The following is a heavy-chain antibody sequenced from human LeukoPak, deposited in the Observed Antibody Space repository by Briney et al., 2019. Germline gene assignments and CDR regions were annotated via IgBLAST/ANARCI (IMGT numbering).Heavy chain of an antibody. J-gene: IGHJ4*02. Sequence: PSETLSLTCTVSVGSISGYYWTWIRQPAGKGLEWVGRVYSSGTAYYNPSLESRVTISLDTTNNQFSLRMTSMTAADTAVYYCARDRYGSGRPFDYWGQGTLVTVSS. CDR3: ARDRYGSGRPFDY. V-gene: IGHV4-4*07. CDR2: VYSSGTA. D-gene: IGHD3-10*01. CDR1: VGSISGYY.